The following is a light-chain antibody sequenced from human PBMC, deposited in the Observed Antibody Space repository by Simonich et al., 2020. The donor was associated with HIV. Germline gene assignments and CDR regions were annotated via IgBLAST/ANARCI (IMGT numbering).Light chain of an antibody. CDR3: MQGRQIPT. Sequence: DIVMTQSPLFLSVTAGEPASITCRSSESLLHDNGYNYLDWYLQKPGQSPQLLIYFGSDRASGVPDRFSGIGSGTNFTRKISRVEAEDVGVYYCMQGRQIPTFGQGTKVEIK. V-gene: IGKV2-28*01. CDR1: ESLLHDNGYNY. CDR2: FGS. J-gene: IGKJ1*01.